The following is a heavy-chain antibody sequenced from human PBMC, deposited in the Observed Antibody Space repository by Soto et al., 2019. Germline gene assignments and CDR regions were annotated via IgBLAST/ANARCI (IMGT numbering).Heavy chain of an antibody. CDR3: GKYPNFYCISYHRYKYYFDY. CDR1: GFTFNTFG. Sequence: GGSLRLSCAASGFTFNTFGMHLVRQSPGKGLEWVAFISYDGSDKYYSDSVRGRFTISRDNSMNTLYLQMNSLRTEETAVYYCGKYPNFYCISYHRYKYYFDYWGQGTLVPVSS. J-gene: IGHJ4*02. CDR2: ISYDGSDK. D-gene: IGHD2-2*01. V-gene: IGHV3-30*18.